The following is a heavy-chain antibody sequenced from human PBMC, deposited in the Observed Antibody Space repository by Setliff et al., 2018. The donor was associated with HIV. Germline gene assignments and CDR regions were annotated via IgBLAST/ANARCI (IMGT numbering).Heavy chain of an antibody. CDR2: VYTSGST. Sequence: PSETLSLTCSVSGGSMSTYYWSWIRQPAGKRLEWIGRVYTSGSTIYNPSLRSRVTMSVDTSQNRFSLKLSSVTAADTAVYFCARAHHDFWSGYCPFDYWGQGTLVPSPQ. CDR1: GGSMSTYY. V-gene: IGHV4-4*07. J-gene: IGHJ4*02. D-gene: IGHD3-3*01. CDR3: ARAHHDFWSGYCPFDY.